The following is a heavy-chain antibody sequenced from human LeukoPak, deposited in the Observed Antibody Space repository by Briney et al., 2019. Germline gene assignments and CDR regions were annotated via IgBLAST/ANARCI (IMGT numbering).Heavy chain of an antibody. CDR3: ARGNYDFWSGYYIPSYFDY. J-gene: IGHJ4*02. V-gene: IGHV3-30*03. CDR2: ISYDGSNK. Sequence: SGGSLRLSCAASGFTFSSYGMHWVRQAPGKGLEWVAVISYDGSNKYYADSVKGRFTISRDNSKNTLYLQMNSLRAEDTAVYYCARGNYDFWSGYYIPSYFDYWGQGTLVTVSS. CDR1: GFTFSSYG. D-gene: IGHD3-3*01.